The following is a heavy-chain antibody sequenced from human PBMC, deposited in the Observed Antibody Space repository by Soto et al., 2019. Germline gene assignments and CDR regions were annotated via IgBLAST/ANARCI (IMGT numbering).Heavy chain of an antibody. CDR2: ISYDGSNK. D-gene: IGHD1-1*01. J-gene: IGHJ4*02. CDR1: GFTFSSYG. V-gene: IGHV3-30*18. CDR3: AKDNDD. Sequence: QVQLVESGGGVVQPGRSLRLSCAASGFTFSSYGMHWVRQAPGKGLEWVAVISYDGSNKYYADSVKGRFTISRDNSKNALYLKMNSLRAEDTAVYYCAKDNDDWGQGTLVTVSS.